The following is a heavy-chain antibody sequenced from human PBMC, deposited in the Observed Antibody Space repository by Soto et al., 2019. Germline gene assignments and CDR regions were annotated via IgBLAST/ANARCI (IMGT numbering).Heavy chain of an antibody. D-gene: IGHD5-12*01. CDR2: IIPIFGTA. CDR1: GGTFSSYA. J-gene: IGHJ6*02. V-gene: IGHV1-69*13. CDR3: AILYSGYDWGDYYYGMDV. Sequence: SVKVSCKASGGTFSSYAISWVRQAPGQGLEWMGGIIPIFGTANYAQKFQGRVTITADESTSTAYMELSSLRSEDTAVYYCAILYSGYDWGDYYYGMDVWGQGTTVTVSS.